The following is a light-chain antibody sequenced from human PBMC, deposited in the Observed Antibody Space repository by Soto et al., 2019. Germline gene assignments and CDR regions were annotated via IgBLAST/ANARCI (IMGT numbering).Light chain of an antibody. J-gene: IGLJ1*01. CDR3: SSFTSNRIYV. CDR2: GVA. Sequence: QSALAQPPSVSGSPGQSITISCTGNHNDIGTYDYVSWYQQHPGRAPRLLIHGVATRPSGISGRFSASKSGLTASLTISGLQPVDEADYYCSSFTSNRIYVFGPGTKVTVL. CDR1: HNDIGTYDY. V-gene: IGLV2-14*03.